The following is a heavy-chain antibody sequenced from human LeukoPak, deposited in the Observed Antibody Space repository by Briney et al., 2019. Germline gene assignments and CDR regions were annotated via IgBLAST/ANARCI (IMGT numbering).Heavy chain of an antibody. CDR1: GYTFTDYY. D-gene: IGHD5-18*01. J-gene: IGHJ4*02. V-gene: IGHV1-2*02. CDR3: ARGLGDAGMADGGY. Sequence: ASVKVSCKASGYTFTDYYMHWVRQAPGQGPEWMGWINPNSGGTNYAQKFQGRVTMTRDTSISTAYMELSGLRSDDTAVYYCARGLGDAGMADGGYWGQGTLVTVSS. CDR2: INPNSGGT.